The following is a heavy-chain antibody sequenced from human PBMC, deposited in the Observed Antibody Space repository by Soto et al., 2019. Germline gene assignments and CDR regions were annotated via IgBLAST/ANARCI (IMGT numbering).Heavy chain of an antibody. CDR3: VHRLKGRGYGVY. CDR1: GFSLTRSGVG. CDR2: SYWDDDN. D-gene: IGHD5-18*01. Sequence: SGPTRVNPTQTLTLTCTFSGFSLTRSGVGVGWIRQPPGKALEWLAVSYWDDDNRYNPSLKSRLTITKDTSANQVVLTMTNVDPVDTATYYCVHRLKGRGYGVYWGQGTLVTVS. J-gene: IGHJ4*02. V-gene: IGHV2-5*02.